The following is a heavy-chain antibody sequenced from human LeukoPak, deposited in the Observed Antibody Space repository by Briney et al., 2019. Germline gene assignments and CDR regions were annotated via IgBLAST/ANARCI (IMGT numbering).Heavy chain of an antibody. Sequence: SETLSLTRAVYGGSFSGYYWSWIRQPPGKGLEWIGEINHTGNTNYNPSLKSRVTISVDTSKNQFSLKLSSVTAADTAVYYCARARGAVAAYFDYWGQGTLVTVSS. CDR3: ARARGAVAAYFDY. V-gene: IGHV4-34*01. CDR1: GGSFSGYY. CDR2: INHTGNT. D-gene: IGHD6-19*01. J-gene: IGHJ4*02.